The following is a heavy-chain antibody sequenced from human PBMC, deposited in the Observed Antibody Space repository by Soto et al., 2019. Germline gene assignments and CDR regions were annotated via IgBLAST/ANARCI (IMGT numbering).Heavy chain of an antibody. J-gene: IGHJ4*02. CDR1: GGAFSSYC. Sequence: FSLRGPLTACGGAFSSYCISWVRQETGQGLEWMGGIIPIFGTANYAQKFQGRVTITADESTSTAYMELSSLRSEDTAVYYCARERASSADALDYWGQGTLVTVSS. CDR2: IIPIFGTA. CDR3: ARERASSADALDY. D-gene: IGHD1-26*01. V-gene: IGHV1-69*13.